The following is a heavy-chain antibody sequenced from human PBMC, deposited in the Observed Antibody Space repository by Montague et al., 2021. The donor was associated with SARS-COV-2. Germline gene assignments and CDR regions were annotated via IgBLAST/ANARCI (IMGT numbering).Heavy chain of an antibody. CDR1: GGSIRSISYY. V-gene: IGHV4-39*01. D-gene: IGHD3-9*01. Sequence: SETLSLTCTVSGGSIRSISYYWGWLRPPPGKGLVWIGCIYYGGSTYYNPSIRSRVSITVYTSKIQFSLKLSAVTAAATTVYYCARQRITIFLGRMFDYWGQGTLVTVSS. CDR2: IYYGGST. J-gene: IGHJ4*02. CDR3: ARQRITIFLGRMFDY.